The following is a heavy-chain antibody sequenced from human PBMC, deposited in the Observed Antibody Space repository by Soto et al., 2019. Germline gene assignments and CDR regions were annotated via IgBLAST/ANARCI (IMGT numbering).Heavy chain of an antibody. D-gene: IGHD2-15*01. CDR1: GFNFNTHW. J-gene: IGHJ4*02. Sequence: EVQLVESGGGVVPPGGSLRLSCTASGFNFNTHWMHWVRQAPGKGLVWVSRIYFDGITTNYADSLKGRLNVSRDNANNTVYLHVNTLRDEDTAVYYCAIEGAMVVDYWGQGTLGNVSS. CDR3: AIEGAMVVDY. V-gene: IGHV3-74*01. CDR2: IYFDGITT.